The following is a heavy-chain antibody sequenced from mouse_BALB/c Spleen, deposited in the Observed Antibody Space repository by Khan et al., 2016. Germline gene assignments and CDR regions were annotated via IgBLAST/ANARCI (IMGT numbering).Heavy chain of an antibody. D-gene: IGHD1-1*01. J-gene: IGHJ4*01. CDR2: ISHSGST. CDR3: ARDDGSTYVRGMDY. Sequence: EVQLQESGPSLVKLSQTLSLTCSVTGDSITSGYWNWIRKFPGNKLEYMGYISHSGSTYYNPSLKSRISLTRDTSKNQYYLQLNSVTTEDTATYXCARDDGSTYVRGMDYWGQGTSVTVSS. V-gene: IGHV3-8*02. CDR1: GDSITSGY.